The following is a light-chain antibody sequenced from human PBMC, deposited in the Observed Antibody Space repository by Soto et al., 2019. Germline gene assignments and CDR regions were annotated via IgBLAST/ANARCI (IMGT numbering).Light chain of an antibody. CDR3: CSYAGTFWV. CDR1: SSDVGTYNV. V-gene: IGLV2-23*01. Sequence: QSALTQPASVSGSPGQSITISCTGTSSDVGTYNVVSWYQQHPGKAPKLMIYEGSKRPSGVSNRFSGSKSGNTASLTISGLQAEDEADYYCCSYAGTFWVFGGGTKLTVL. CDR2: EGS. J-gene: IGLJ3*02.